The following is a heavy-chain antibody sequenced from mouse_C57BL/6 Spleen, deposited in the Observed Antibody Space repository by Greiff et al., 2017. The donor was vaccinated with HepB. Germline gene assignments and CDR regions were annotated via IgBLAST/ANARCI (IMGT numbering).Heavy chain of an antibody. J-gene: IGHJ4*01. D-gene: IGHD1-1*01. CDR3: ARRGPDYYGSRGYAMDY. V-gene: IGHV1-81*01. CDR1: GYTFTSYG. Sequence: QVQLQQSGAELARPGASVKLSCKASGYTFTSYGISWVKQRTGQGLEWIGEIYPRSGNTYYNEKFKGKATLTADKSSSTAYMELRSLTSEDSAVYFCARRGPDYYGSRGYAMDYWGKGTSVTVSS. CDR2: IYPRSGNT.